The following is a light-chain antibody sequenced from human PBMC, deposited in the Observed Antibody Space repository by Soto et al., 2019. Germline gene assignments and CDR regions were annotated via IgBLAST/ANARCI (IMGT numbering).Light chain of an antibody. CDR2: SNN. CDR3: QSYDTSLSGHWV. V-gene: IGLV1-40*01. J-gene: IGLJ3*02. Sequence: QSVLTQPPSVSGASGQRVTISCTGSSSNIGAGYAVHWYQQLPGTAPKLLIHSNNIRPSGVPDRFSGSKSGTSASLAISGLQTEDEADYYCQSYDTSLSGHWVFGGGTKLTVL. CDR1: SSNIGAGYA.